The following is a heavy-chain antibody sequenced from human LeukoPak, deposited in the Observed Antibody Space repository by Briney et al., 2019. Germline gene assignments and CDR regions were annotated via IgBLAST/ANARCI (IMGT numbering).Heavy chain of an antibody. V-gene: IGHV4-39*01. CDR1: DDSISTNSYY. Sequence: SETLSLTCIVSDDSISTNSYYWTWIRQPPGKGLEWVASLHYSGTPYYSPSLSSRISIFVDTSKRQFSLQVRSVTASDTALYYCSRGDDSYRQGNFWGQGTLVTVSP. J-gene: IGHJ4*02. CDR2: LHYSGTP. D-gene: IGHD5-24*01. CDR3: SRGDDSYRQGNF.